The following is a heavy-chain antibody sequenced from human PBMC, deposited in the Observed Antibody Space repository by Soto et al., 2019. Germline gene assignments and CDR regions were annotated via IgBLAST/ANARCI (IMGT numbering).Heavy chain of an antibody. J-gene: IGHJ5*01. D-gene: IGHD3-22*01. CDR1: GFTFSSNG. V-gene: IGHV3-30*03. CDR2: VAYDGSKT. CDR3: ARWVGGSMYDNSGKYDS. Sequence: QVQLVESGGGVVQPGRSLRLTCAASGFTFSSNGMHWVRQARGKGLEWVALVAYDGSKTYYGDSVRGRFTISRDNSENTLYLQMNCLRAEDTAVYYCARWVGGSMYDNSGKYDSWGQGTLVTVSS.